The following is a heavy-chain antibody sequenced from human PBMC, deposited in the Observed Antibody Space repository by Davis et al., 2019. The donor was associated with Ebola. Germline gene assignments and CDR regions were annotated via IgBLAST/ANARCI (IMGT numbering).Heavy chain of an antibody. V-gene: IGHV3-30*02. J-gene: IGHJ4*02. CDR3: AKGGGRIGYCSSASCHGYFFDY. Sequence: GESLKISCAASGFTFSTYGMHWVRQAPGKGLEWVAVIWYDGNNKYYADSVKGRFTISRDNSKNTLFLQMNSLRAEDTAVYYCAKGGGRIGYCSSASCHGYFFDYWGQGTLVTVSS. CDR2: IWYDGNNK. D-gene: IGHD2-2*01. CDR1: GFTFSTYG.